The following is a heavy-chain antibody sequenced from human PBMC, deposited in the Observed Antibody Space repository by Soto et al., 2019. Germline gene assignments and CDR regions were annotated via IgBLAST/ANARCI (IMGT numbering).Heavy chain of an antibody. CDR1: GFTFSRYA. J-gene: IGHJ6*02. Sequence: GGALRLASAGPGFTFSRYAMNWVRQAPGKGLEWVSIISIRGDRTSYAESVKGRFTISRDDSKNTLFLHMNSLGAEDTAVYYCAKETGYRYGFQPNALDVWGQGTTVTVSS. V-gene: IGHV3-23*01. CDR3: AKETGYRYGFQPNALDV. D-gene: IGHD5-18*01. CDR2: ISIRGDRT.